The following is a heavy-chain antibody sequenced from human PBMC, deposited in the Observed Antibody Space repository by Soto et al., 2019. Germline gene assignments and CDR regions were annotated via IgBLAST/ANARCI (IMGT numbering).Heavy chain of an antibody. V-gene: IGHV3-48*01. J-gene: IGHJ4*02. CDR1: GFTFSNAW. Sequence: GGSLRLSCAASGFTFSNAWMNWVRQAPGKGLEWVSYISGSSTTIYYGDSVKGRFTISRDNAQNSLYLQMNSLRAEDTAVYYCARDLAGLFSGGYYYAFDYWSQDNVVTISS. CDR2: ISGSSTTI. CDR3: ARDLAGLFSGGYYYAFDY. D-gene: IGHD3-22*01.